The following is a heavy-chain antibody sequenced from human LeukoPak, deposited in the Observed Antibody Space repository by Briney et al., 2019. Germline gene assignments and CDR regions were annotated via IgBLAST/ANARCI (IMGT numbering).Heavy chain of an antibody. CDR1: GYTFTSYG. J-gene: IGHJ6*03. D-gene: IGHD2-15*01. CDR3: ARDGSTTLYYYYMDV. Sequence: ASVKVSCKASGYTFTSYGISWVRQAPGQGLEWMGWINAYNGNTNYAQKLQGRVTMATDTSTSTAYMELRSLRSDDTAVYHCARDGSTTLYYYYMDVWGKGTTVTVSS. CDR2: INAYNGNT. V-gene: IGHV1-18*01.